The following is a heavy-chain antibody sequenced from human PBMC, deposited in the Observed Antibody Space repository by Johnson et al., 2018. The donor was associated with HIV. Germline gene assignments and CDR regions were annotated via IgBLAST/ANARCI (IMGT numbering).Heavy chain of an antibody. CDR3: AREGGRDAFDI. J-gene: IGHJ3*02. CDR1: GFTFSSYG. CDR2: ISYDGSNK. V-gene: IGHV3-30*19. Sequence: QVQLVESGGGVVQPGGSLRLSCAASGFTFSSYGMHWVRQAPGKGLEWVAVISYDGSNKYYADSVKGRFTISRDNSKNTLYLQMNILRAEDTAVYYCAREGGRDAFDIWGQGTMVTVSS. D-gene: IGHD2-15*01.